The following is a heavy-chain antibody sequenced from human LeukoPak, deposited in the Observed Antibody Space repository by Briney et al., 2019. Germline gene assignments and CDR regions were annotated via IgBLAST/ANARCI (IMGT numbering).Heavy chain of an antibody. D-gene: IGHD3-10*02. CDR3: ARPTFGQDRYFDL. J-gene: IGHJ2*01. CDR2: IYYSGST. Sequence: SETLSLTCTVSGGSISSSSSYCGWVRQPPGKGLEWVGSIYYSGSTYYNPSLTSRVTISVDTSTNQFSLKLTSVTAADTAVYSCARPTFGQDRYFDLWGRGTLVTVSS. V-gene: IGHV4-39*01. CDR1: GGSISSSSSY.